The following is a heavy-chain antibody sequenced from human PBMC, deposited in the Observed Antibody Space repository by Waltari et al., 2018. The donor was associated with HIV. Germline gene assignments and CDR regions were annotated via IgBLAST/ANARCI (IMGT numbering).Heavy chain of an antibody. Sequence: QVQLQESGPGLVTPSQTLSLTCTVSGDSINNGRNYWSWIRQPAGKGLEGIGGFFTSGSTNYNYNPSLESRITISLDTSKNQFSLKLTSVTAADTAMYYCARETTMPTTNWYFDLWGRGTLVTVSS. J-gene: IGHJ2*01. V-gene: IGHV4-61*02. CDR3: ARETTMPTTNWYFDL. D-gene: IGHD4-17*01. CDR2: FFTSGST. CDR1: GDSINNGRNY.